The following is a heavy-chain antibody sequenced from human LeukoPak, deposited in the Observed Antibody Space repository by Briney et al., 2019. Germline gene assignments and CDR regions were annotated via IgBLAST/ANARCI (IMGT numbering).Heavy chain of an antibody. D-gene: IGHD3-3*01. CDR1: GFTFSNAW. CDR3: TTVYYDFWSGYPPLFDY. J-gene: IGHJ4*02. Sequence: GGSLRLSCAASGFTFSNAWMSWVRQAPGKGLEWVDRIKSKTDGGTTDYAAPVKGRFTISRDDAKNTLYMQMNSLKTEDTAVYYCTTVYYDFWSGYPPLFDYWGQGTLVTVSS. V-gene: IGHV3-15*01. CDR2: IKSKTDGGTT.